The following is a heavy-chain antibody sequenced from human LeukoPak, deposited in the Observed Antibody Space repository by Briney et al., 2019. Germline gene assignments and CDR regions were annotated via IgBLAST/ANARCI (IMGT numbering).Heavy chain of an antibody. CDR2: INHSGST. CDR3: ARDEYNWKYGGRRGNDY. J-gene: IGHJ4*02. CDR1: VGSFSGYY. D-gene: IGHD1-7*01. V-gene: IGHV4-34*01. Sequence: SETLSLTCAVYVGSFSGYYWSWIRQPPGKGLEWIGEINHSGSTNYNPSLKSRVTISADTSKTQFTLKLSSVTAADTPVYYCARDEYNWKYGGRRGNDYWGQGTLVTVSS.